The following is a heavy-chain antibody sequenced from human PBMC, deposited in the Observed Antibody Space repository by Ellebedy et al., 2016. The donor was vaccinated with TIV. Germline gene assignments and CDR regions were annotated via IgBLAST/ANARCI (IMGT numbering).Heavy chain of an antibody. CDR3: ATSRTFDY. CDR1: GFTLSSYW. J-gene: IGHJ4*02. D-gene: IGHD2-2*01. CDR2: INRDGSLT. Sequence: PGGSLRLSCAASGFTLSSYWMHWVRHAPGEGLVWVSRINRDGSLTGYADSVKGRFTISRDNAKNTLYLQMNSLRAEDTAVYYCATSRTFDYWGQGTLVTVSS. V-gene: IGHV3-74*01.